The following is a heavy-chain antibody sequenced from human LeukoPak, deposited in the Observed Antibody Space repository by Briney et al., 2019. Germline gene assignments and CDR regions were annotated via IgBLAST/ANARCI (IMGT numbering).Heavy chain of an antibody. CDR2: ISGSGGST. V-gene: IGHV3-23*01. D-gene: IGHD5-12*01. J-gene: IGHJ4*02. CDR1: GFTFSSYA. CDR3: AKHSAQRSVDIVATMGV. Sequence: GGSLRLSCAASGFTFSSYAMSWVRQAPGKGLEWVSTISGSGGSTYYADSVKGRFTISRDNSKNTLYLQMNSLRAEDTAVYYCAKHSAQRSVDIVATMGVWCQGTLVTVSS.